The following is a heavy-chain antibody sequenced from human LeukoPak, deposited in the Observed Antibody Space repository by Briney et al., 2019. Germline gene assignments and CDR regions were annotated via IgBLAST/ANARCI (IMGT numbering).Heavy chain of an antibody. J-gene: IGHJ6*02. CDR1: GGSFSGYY. CDR3: ARYYDFWSGSYGMDV. CDR2: IYYSGST. Sequence: SETLSLTCAVYGGSFSGYYWSWIRQPPGKGLEWIGYIYYSGSTNYNPSLKSRVTISVDTSKNQFSLKLSSVTAADTAVYYCARYYDFWSGSYGMDVWGQGTTVTVSS. V-gene: IGHV4-59*01. D-gene: IGHD3-3*01.